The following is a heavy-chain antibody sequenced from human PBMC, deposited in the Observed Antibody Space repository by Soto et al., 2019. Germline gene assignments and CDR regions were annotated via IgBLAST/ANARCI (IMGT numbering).Heavy chain of an antibody. Sequence: ETLSLTCNVSGGSVSRVSYYWSWIRQSPGKGLEWIGYVYYSGSTSYNPSLKTRATISLDTSKNQISLNLSSVTAADAAVYYCTRRKTVVVAATRHYYYGLDVWGQGTTVTVSS. CDR2: VYYSGST. J-gene: IGHJ6*02. CDR3: TRRKTVVVAATRHYYYGLDV. CDR1: GGSVSRVSYY. V-gene: IGHV4-61*01. D-gene: IGHD2-15*01.